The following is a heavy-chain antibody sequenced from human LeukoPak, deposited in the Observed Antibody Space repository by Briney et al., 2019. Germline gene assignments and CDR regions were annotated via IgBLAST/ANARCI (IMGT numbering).Heavy chain of an antibody. D-gene: IGHD1-7*01. CDR1: GDSVTGYF. Sequence: SETLSLTCTVFGDSVTGYFLNWVRQPPGKGLEWIGHIYKIGTTNYNPSLKSRLTISVDTSKNQFYLKLTSVTAADTAVFFCAREEFGTACFDSWGQGTLVTVSS. V-gene: IGHV4-59*02. J-gene: IGHJ4*02. CDR2: IYKIGTT. CDR3: AREEFGTACFDS.